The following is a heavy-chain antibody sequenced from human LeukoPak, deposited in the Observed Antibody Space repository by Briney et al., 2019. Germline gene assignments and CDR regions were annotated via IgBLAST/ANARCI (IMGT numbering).Heavy chain of an antibody. J-gene: IGHJ3*02. Sequence: GGSLRLSCAASGFTFRTYGMHWVRQAPGKGLEWVAVVRYDGGNKHYADSVKGRFTISRDNSKNTLYLQMNSLRAEDTAVYYCANLYYYDSSGSDPGAFDIWGQGTMVTVSS. CDR3: ANLYYYDSSGSDPGAFDI. V-gene: IGHV3-30*02. CDR2: VRYDGGNK. CDR1: GFTFRTYG. D-gene: IGHD3-22*01.